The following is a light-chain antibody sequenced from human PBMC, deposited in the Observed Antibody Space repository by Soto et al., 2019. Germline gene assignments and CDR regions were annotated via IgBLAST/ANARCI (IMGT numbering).Light chain of an antibody. V-gene: IGKV1-27*01. J-gene: IGKJ1*01. Sequence: EIQMTQSPSSLSASVGDRVTITCRASQGISNYLAWYQQKPGKVPKLLIYGASTLQSGVPSRLSGSGSGTDFTLIINSLQPEDVATYYCQKYDSAPWTFGQGTKVDIK. CDR1: QGISNY. CDR2: GAS. CDR3: QKYDSAPWT.